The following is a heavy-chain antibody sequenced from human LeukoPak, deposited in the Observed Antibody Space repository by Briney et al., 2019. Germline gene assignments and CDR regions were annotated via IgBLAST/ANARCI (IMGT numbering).Heavy chain of an antibody. D-gene: IGHD6-13*01. CDR3: ARAAAGYYYYYYMDV. V-gene: IGHV3-11*01. J-gene: IGHJ6*03. Sequence: GGSLRLSCAASGFTFSDYYMSWIRQAPGKGLEWVSYISSSGSTIYYADSEKGRFTISRDNAKNSLYLQMNSLRAEDTAVYYCARAAAGYYYYYYMDVWGKGTTVTVSS. CDR1: GFTFSDYY. CDR2: ISSSGSTI.